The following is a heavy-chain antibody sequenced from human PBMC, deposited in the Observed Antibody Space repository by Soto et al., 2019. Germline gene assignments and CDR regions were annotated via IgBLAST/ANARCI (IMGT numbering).Heavy chain of an antibody. Sequence: SETLSLTCAVYVGSFSGYYWSWIRQPPGKGLEWIGEINHSGRTNHNPSLKSRVTISVDTSKNQFSLKLSSVAAADTAVYYCARGSYCSGGYCFGGFDPWGQGTLVTVSS. CDR2: INHSGRT. CDR3: ARGSYCSGGYCFGGFDP. CDR1: VGSFSGYY. J-gene: IGHJ5*02. V-gene: IGHV4-34*01. D-gene: IGHD2-15*01.